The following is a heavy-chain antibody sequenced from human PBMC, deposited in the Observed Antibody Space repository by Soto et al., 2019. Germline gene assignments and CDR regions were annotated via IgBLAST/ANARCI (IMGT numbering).Heavy chain of an antibody. CDR2: TYFRSKWYN. D-gene: IGHD2-2*01. CDR1: GASVSSKSAA. V-gene: IGHV6-1*01. CDR3: GTFLSTTSPDV. Sequence: PSQTLSLTCAISGASVSSKSAAWNWTRQSPSRGLEWLGRTYFRSKWYNDYAVSVKGRITINPDTSKNQFSLQLNSVTPEDTAVYYCGTFLSTTSPDVWGQGTTVTVS. J-gene: IGHJ6*02.